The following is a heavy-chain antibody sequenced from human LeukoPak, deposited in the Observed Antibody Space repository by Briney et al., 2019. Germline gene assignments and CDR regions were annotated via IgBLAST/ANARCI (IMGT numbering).Heavy chain of an antibody. CDR3: ARHGGYHSPIDY. CDR2: ISFSGST. Sequence: SQTLSLTCSVSGGFISSGSYFWNWIRQPAGKGLEWIGRISFSGSTNYNPSLKSRVSISVDTSKNQFSLKLSSVTAADTAVYYCARHGGYHSPIDYWGQGTLVTVSS. J-gene: IGHJ4*02. D-gene: IGHD3-22*01. CDR1: GGFISSGSYF. V-gene: IGHV4-61*02.